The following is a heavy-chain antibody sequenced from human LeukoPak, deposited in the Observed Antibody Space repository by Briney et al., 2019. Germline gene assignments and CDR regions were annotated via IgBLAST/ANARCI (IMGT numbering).Heavy chain of an antibody. CDR2: TRDKPQSYTT. V-gene: IGHV3-72*01. D-gene: IGHD6-13*01. Sequence: GGSLRLSCAASGFTFSSYAMHWVRQAPGKGLEWVGRTRDKPQSYTTEYAASVKGRFTISRDDSKNSLYLQMHSLKTEDTAVYYCVRGAYYSNSWYGGDYWGQGTLVTVSS. CDR1: GFTFSSYA. CDR3: VRGAYYSNSWYGGDY. J-gene: IGHJ4*02.